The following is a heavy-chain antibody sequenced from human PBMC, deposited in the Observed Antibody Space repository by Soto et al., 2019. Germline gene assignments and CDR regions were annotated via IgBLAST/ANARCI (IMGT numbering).Heavy chain of an antibody. CDR3: ARGMGPSIAARPLDY. CDR2: IYYSGST. J-gene: IGHJ4*02. Sequence: PSETLSLTCTVSGGSISSGGYYWSWIRQHPGKGLEWIGYIYYSGSTYYNPSLKSRVTISVDTSKNQFSLKLSSVTAADTAVYYCARGMGPSIAARPLDYWGQGTLVT. D-gene: IGHD6-6*01. V-gene: IGHV4-31*03. CDR1: GGSISSGGYY.